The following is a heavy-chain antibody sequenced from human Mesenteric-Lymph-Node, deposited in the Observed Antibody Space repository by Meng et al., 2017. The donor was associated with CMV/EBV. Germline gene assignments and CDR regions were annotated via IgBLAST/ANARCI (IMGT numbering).Heavy chain of an antibody. V-gene: IGHV1-2*02. Sequence: ASVKVSCKASGYSFIGYYIHWVRQAPGQGFEWLGYINPYNGGTNYAQKFQGRVTMTRDTSINTAYMEISRLRSDDTAIYYCARYGVNEYYFDYWGQGTLVTVSS. CDR2: INPYNGGT. CDR3: ARYGVNEYYFDY. CDR1: GYSFIGYY. D-gene: IGHD4/OR15-4a*01. J-gene: IGHJ4*02.